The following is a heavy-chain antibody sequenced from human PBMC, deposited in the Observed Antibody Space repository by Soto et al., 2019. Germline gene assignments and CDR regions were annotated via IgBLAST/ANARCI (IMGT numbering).Heavy chain of an antibody. CDR1: GYSLPTHT. CDR3: GRETGTTAGGPNDY. J-gene: IGHJ4*02. CDR2: INAANGHT. V-gene: IGHV1-3*01. Sequence: QVQLVQSGAEVKKPGASVRISCKASGYSLPTHTIHWVRQAPGHRLEWMGWINAANGHTKYSQNSENRFPTSSNTPESTFYMRLTGLTSDDTVIYYWGRETGTTAGGPNDYGGQGPLAAVSP. D-gene: IGHD1-1*01.